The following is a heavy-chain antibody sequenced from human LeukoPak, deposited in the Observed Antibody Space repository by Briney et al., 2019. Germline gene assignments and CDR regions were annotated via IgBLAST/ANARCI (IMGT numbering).Heavy chain of an antibody. D-gene: IGHD3-16*01. CDR3: AKDHGGTTAFDF. V-gene: IGHV3-23*01. CDR2: ISGSGGST. J-gene: IGHJ4*02. Sequence: AGGSLRLSCAASGFTFSSYAMSWVRQAPGKGLEWVSAISGSGGSTYYADSVKGRFTISRDNSKNTLYLQMNSLRTEDTAVYYCAKDHGGTTAFDFWGQETLVTVSS. CDR1: GFTFSSYA.